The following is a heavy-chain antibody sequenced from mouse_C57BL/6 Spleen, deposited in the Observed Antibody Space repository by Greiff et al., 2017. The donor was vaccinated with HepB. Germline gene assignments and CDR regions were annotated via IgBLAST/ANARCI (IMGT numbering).Heavy chain of an antibody. CDR1: GFTFSDYG. J-gene: IGHJ3*01. Sequence: EVQLVESGGGLVKPGGSLKLSCAASGFTFSDYGMHWVRQAPEKGLEWVAYISSGSSTIYYADTVKGRFTISRDNAKNTLFLQMTSLRSEDTAMYYCARGDYDRFAYWGQGTLVTVSA. CDR3: ARGDYDRFAY. CDR2: ISSGSSTI. D-gene: IGHD2-4*01. V-gene: IGHV5-17*01.